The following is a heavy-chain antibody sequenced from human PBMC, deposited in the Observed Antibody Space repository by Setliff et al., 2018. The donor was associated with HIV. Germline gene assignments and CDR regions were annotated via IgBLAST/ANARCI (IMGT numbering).Heavy chain of an antibody. CDR1: GGSISSGGYY. Sequence: SETLSLTCTVSGGSISSGGYYWSWIRQHPGKGLEWIGYIYTTGRTNYNPSLKSRVTISLDTSKNQFFLRLSSVTAADTAVYYCAAATTLDYWGQGTLVTVSS. J-gene: IGHJ4*02. D-gene: IGHD1-26*01. CDR3: AAATTLDY. V-gene: IGHV4-61*08. CDR2: IYTTGRT.